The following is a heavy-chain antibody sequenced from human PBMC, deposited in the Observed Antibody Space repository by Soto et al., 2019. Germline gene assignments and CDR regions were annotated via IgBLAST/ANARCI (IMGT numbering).Heavy chain of an antibody. CDR3: ARDYDGFDY. D-gene: IGHD3-16*01. V-gene: IGHV4-4*02. J-gene: IGHJ4*02. Sequence: QVRLQQSGPGLVKPSETVSLTCDVSSVSITSSNWWTWVRQPPGKGLEWLGKIPHSGTVNYNATLRSRVTISVDKPKNQLSLKLMSVTAADTAVYYCARDYDGFDYWGPGILVTVSS. CDR2: IPHSGTV. CDR1: SVSITSSNW.